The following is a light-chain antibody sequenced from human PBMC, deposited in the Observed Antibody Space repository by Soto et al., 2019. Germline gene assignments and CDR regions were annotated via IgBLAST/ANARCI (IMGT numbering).Light chain of an antibody. Sequence: DIQMTQSPSAMSASVGDRVTITCRASQGNHKYLAWFQQKPGKVPKRLIYGASSLQSGVPSRFSGSGSGTEFTLTISSLQPEDFATYYCLQHNFYPPTFGQGTRLE. V-gene: IGKV1-17*03. CDR2: GAS. CDR1: QGNHKY. CDR3: LQHNFYPPT. J-gene: IGKJ5*01.